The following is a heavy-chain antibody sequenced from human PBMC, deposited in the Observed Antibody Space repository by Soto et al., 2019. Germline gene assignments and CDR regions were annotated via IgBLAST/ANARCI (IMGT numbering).Heavy chain of an antibody. D-gene: IGHD5-12*01. V-gene: IGHV4-34*01. CDR2: INHSGST. Sequence: QVQLQQWGAGLLKPSETLSLTCAVYGGSFSGYYWSWIRQPPGKGLEWIGEINHSGSTNYNPSLKSRVTISVDTSNNQFSLKLSSVTAADTAVYYCARERWLRRVFDYWGQGTLVTVSS. J-gene: IGHJ4*02. CDR3: ARERWLRRVFDY. CDR1: GGSFSGYY.